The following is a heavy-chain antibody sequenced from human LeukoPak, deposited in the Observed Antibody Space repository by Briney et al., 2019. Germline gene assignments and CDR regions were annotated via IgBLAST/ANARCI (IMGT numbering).Heavy chain of an antibody. CDR2: IYTSGST. Sequence: PSETLSLTCTVSGGSISSYYWSWIRQPAGKGLEWIGRIYTSGSTNYNPSLKSRVTMSVDTSKNQFSLKLSSVTAADTAVYYCARVTRHCSGSICFFDYWGQGTLVTVSS. CDR3: ARVTRHCSGSICFFDY. J-gene: IGHJ4*02. CDR1: GGSISSYY. V-gene: IGHV4-4*07. D-gene: IGHD2-15*01.